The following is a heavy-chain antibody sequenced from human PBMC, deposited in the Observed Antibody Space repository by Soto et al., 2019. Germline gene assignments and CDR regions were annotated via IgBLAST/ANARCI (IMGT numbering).Heavy chain of an antibody. J-gene: IGHJ4*02. CDR1: GVSISSGGYY. Sequence: QVQLQESGPGLVKPSQTLSLTCTVSGVSISSGGYYWTWIRQHPQTGLEWIGHIYYSGSTYYNPSLTSRVTVSVDTSKNQFSRKLSSVTAADTAVYYCAREYYYDSSGFDYWGQGTLVTVSS. CDR3: AREYYYDSSGFDY. D-gene: IGHD3-22*01. CDR2: IYYSGST. V-gene: IGHV4-31*03.